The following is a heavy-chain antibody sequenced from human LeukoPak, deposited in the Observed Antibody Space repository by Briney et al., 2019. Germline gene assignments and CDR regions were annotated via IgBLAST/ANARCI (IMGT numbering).Heavy chain of an antibody. J-gene: IGHJ4*02. V-gene: IGHV4-4*07. D-gene: IGHD6-13*01. CDR1: GGSISSYY. Sequence: SETLSLTCTVSGGSISSYYWSWIRQPAGKGLEWIGRIYTSGSTNYNPSLKSRVTMSVDTSKNQFSLKLSSVTAADTAVYYCASGVAAAGTALELDYWGXGTLVTVSS. CDR3: ASGVAAAGTALELDY. CDR2: IYTSGST.